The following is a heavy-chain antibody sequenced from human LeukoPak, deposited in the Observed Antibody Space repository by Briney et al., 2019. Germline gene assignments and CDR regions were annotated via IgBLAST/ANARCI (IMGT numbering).Heavy chain of an antibody. CDR1: GFTFSSYA. Sequence: GGSLRLSCAASGFTFSSYAMICVRQAPGEGLEWVSAISGSGSYTYYAHSVKGRFTISRDNSKDTLYLQMNSLRAEDTAVYYCARAPYDNYYYYMDVRGKGTTVTVSS. J-gene: IGHJ6*03. V-gene: IGHV3-23*01. CDR3: ARAPYDNYYYYMDV. D-gene: IGHD3-9*01. CDR2: ISGSGSYT.